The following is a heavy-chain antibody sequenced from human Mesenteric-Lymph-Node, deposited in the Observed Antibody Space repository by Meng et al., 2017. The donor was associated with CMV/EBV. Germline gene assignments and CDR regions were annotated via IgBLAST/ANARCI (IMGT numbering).Heavy chain of an antibody. V-gene: IGHV4-31*01. CDR1: AISTSGYY. D-gene: IGHD2/OR15-2a*01. J-gene: IGHJ4*02. CDR3: ARGCNATNWYTGGFDS. CDR2: ICYSGTT. Sequence: AISTSGYYVGWVRRHPGEGLEWIGYICYSGTTYSNPSHTSPATISEGPSKKPLALTMSYFTAADRAVYSCARGCNATNWYTGGFDSWGQGTLVTVSS.